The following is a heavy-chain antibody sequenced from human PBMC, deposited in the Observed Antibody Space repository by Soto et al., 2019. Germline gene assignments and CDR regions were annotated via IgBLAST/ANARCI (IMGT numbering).Heavy chain of an antibody. CDR2: LTYDGDGSQK. D-gene: IGHD3-3*01. V-gene: IGHV3-30*18. CDR3: AKEENYDYYRTAHH. J-gene: IGHJ1*01. CDR1: GFTLSAYG. Sequence: QVQLVESGGGVVQPGTSLTLSCAASGFTLSAYGMHWVRQAPGKGLEWVAVLTYDGDGSQKHYADSVTGRFTISRDTSKNTVHLQMTSLKPGDTAVYFCAKEENYDYYRTAHHWGQGTLVIVSS.